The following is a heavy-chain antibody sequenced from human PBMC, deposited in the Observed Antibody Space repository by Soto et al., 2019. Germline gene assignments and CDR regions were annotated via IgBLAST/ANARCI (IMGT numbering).Heavy chain of an antibody. J-gene: IGHJ5*02. V-gene: IGHV3-7*04. D-gene: IGHD2-21*01. CDR3: TRDLNHDCGP. Sequence: EVHLVESGGALVQPGGSLRLSCAASGFTFSDYWMTWVRQTPGKGLEGVANMNPDGSEQYYLDSVKGRFTISRDNAKNSLYLQMNNLRGEDTAVYYCTRDLNHDCGPWGQGTQVIDSS. CDR1: GFTFSDYW. CDR2: MNPDGSEQ.